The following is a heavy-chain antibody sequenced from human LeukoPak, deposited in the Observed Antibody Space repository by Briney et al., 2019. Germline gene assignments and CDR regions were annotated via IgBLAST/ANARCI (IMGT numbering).Heavy chain of an antibody. CDR2: INHSGST. Sequence: SETLSLTCAVYGGSFGGYYWSWIRQPPGKGLEWIGEINHSGSTNYNPSLKSRVTISVDTSKNQFSLKLSSVTAADTAVYYCARGSAAGRGNDFDYWGQGTLVTVSS. V-gene: IGHV4-34*01. CDR3: ARGSAAGRGNDFDY. D-gene: IGHD6-13*01. J-gene: IGHJ4*02. CDR1: GGSFGGYY.